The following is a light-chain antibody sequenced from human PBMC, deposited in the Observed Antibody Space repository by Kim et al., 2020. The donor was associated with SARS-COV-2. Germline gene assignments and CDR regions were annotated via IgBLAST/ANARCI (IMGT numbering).Light chain of an antibody. CDR1: TSNIGAGYY. CDR2: GDS. Sequence: TISCTGSTSNIGAGYYVQWYQQLPRTAPKLLIYGDSNRPSGVPDRFSGSKSGTSASLAITGLQAEYEADYYCQSYDRSLSGSSYVFGTGTKVTVL. J-gene: IGLJ1*01. V-gene: IGLV1-40*01. CDR3: QSYDRSLSGSSYV.